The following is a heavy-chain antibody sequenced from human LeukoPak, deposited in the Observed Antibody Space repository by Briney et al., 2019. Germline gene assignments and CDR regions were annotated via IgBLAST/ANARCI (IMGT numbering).Heavy chain of an antibody. V-gene: IGHV1-58*02. Sequence: SMKVSCKASGFTFTSSAMQWVRQARGQRLEWIGWIVVGSGNTNYAQKFQERVTITRDMSTSTAYMELSSLRSEDTAVYYCAASYSSGWTPFDYWGQGTLVTVSS. CDR3: AASYSSGWTPFDY. CDR2: IVVGSGNT. CDR1: GFTFTSSA. J-gene: IGHJ4*02. D-gene: IGHD6-19*01.